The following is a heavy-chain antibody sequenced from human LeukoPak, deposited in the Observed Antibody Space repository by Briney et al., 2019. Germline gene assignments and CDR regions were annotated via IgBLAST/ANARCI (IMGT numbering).Heavy chain of an antibody. CDR2: VSFRGGT. CDR3: ATTRPYGTTWAGAFED. J-gene: IGHJ4*01. D-gene: IGHD5-24*01. Sequence: GGSLRLSCAASGFILSSPGLSWVRQVPGKKLEWVSTVSFRGGTYYTDSVKGRFSTSRDNSKNTLLLQMNSLRVEDTAVYYCATTRPYGTTWAGAFEDWGQGTPVTVSS. CDR1: GFILSSPG. V-gene: IGHV3-23*01.